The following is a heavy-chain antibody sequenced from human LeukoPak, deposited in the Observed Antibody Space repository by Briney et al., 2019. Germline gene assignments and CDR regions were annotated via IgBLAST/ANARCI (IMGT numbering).Heavy chain of an antibody. J-gene: IGHJ4*02. CDR1: GVNVSSTCAA. Sequence: SQTLSLTYAISGVNVSSTCAAWNWIRQSPSRGLEWLGRTYYRTKWYNDYAASVKSRITINPDTSKNQFSLQLNSVTPEDTAVYYCAAIVSTIWYWGQGTLVTVSS. CDR3: AAIVSTIWY. D-gene: IGHD5/OR15-5a*01. V-gene: IGHV6-1*01. CDR2: TYYRTKWYN.